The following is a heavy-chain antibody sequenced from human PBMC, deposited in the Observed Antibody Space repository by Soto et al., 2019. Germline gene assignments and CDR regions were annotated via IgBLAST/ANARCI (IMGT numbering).Heavy chain of an antibody. Sequence: EVQLLESGGGLVQPGGSLRLSCAASGFTFSSYAMSWVRHAPGKGLEWVSAISGSGGSTYYADSVKGRFTISRDHSKNTVYLQMNSLRAEDTAVYYCAKVRSNGLYYWGQGSLVTVSS. CDR1: GFTFSSYA. J-gene: IGHJ4*02. V-gene: IGHV3-23*01. CDR2: ISGSGGST. D-gene: IGHD4-4*01. CDR3: AKVRSNGLYY.